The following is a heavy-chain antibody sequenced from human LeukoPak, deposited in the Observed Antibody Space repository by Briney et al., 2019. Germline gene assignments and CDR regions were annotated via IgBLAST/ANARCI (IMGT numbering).Heavy chain of an antibody. V-gene: IGHV3-23*01. CDR3: AKGSRDSRPYYFDF. CDR1: GFTFDSYA. J-gene: IGHJ4*02. D-gene: IGHD3-10*01. CDR2: ITGSGGDT. Sequence: GGPLRLSCAASGFTFDSYAMSWVRQAPGKVLEWVSAITGSGGDTYHADSVKGRFTISRDNSKNTLYLQMNSLRAEDTAVYYCAKGSRDSRPYYFDFWGQGTLVTVSS.